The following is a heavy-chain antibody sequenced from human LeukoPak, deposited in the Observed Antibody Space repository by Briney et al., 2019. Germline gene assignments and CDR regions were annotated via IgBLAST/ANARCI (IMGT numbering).Heavy chain of an antibody. J-gene: IGHJ4*02. CDR1: GGSFSGYY. CDR3: ARARPIKRMIVGAIGFDY. Sequence: SETLSLTCAVYGGSFSGYYWSWIRQPPGKGLEWIGEINHSGSTNYNPSLKSRVTISVDTSKNQFSLKLCSVTAADTAVYYCARARPIKRMIVGAIGFDYWGQGTLVTVSS. CDR2: INHSGST. V-gene: IGHV4-34*01. D-gene: IGHD1-26*01.